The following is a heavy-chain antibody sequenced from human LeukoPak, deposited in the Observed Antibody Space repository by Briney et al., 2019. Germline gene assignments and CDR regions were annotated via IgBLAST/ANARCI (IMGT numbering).Heavy chain of an antibody. CDR1: GYTFSNYA. V-gene: IGHV3-23*01. CDR3: AKDSVAAAGTAWFHP. CDR2: ISHNGDRI. Sequence: GGSLRLSCAASGYTFSNYAMTWVRQAPGKRLEWVSGISHNGDRIYYADSVKGQFTISRDNSKNTLYLQMNSLRPEDTALYYCAKDSVAAAGTAWFHPWGQGTLVTVSS. D-gene: IGHD6-13*01. J-gene: IGHJ5*02.